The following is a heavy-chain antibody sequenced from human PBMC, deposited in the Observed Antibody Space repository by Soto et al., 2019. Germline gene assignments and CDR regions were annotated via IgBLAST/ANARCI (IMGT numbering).Heavy chain of an antibody. V-gene: IGHV4-59*01. D-gene: IGHD6-25*01. Sequence: SETLSLTFTFSGGPISSYYWSWIRQPPGKGLEWIGYIYYSGSTNYNPSLKSRVTISVDTSKNQFSLKLSSVTAADTAVYYCARGESQQQRDYWGQGTLVTVS. CDR1: GGPISSYY. CDR3: ARGESQQQRDY. J-gene: IGHJ4*02. CDR2: IYYSGST.